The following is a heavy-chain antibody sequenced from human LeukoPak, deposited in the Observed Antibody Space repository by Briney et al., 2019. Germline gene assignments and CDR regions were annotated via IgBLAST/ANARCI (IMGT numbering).Heavy chain of an antibody. V-gene: IGHV3-43*01. CDR2: ISWDGGST. Sequence: GGSLRLSCAASGFTFDDYTMHWVRQAPGKGLEWVSLISWDGGSTYYADSVKGRFTISRDNSKNSLYLQMNSLRTEDTALYYCAKGRGTYYYGMDVWGQGTTVTVSS. CDR1: GFTFDDYT. J-gene: IGHJ6*02. CDR3: AKGRGTYYYGMDV. D-gene: IGHD3-16*01.